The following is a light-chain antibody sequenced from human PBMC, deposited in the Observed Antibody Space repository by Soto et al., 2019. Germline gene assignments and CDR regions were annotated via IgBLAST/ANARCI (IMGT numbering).Light chain of an antibody. CDR3: QQYNIWPPT. CDR2: GAS. Sequence: EIVMTQSPATLSVSPGERATLSCRASQSVSSNLAWYKQKPGQAPRLLIYGASTRATGIPARFSGSGSGTEFTLTISSLQSEDFAVYCCQQYNIWPPTFVAGTKVEIK. CDR1: QSVSSN. V-gene: IGKV3-15*01. J-gene: IGKJ4*01.